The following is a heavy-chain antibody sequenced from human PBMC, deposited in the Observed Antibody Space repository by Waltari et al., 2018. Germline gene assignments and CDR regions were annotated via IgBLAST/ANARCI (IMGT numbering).Heavy chain of an antibody. V-gene: IGHV4-59*08. J-gene: IGHJ4*02. CDR2: IYYTGST. CDR3: ARHRYGGDSIFDK. D-gene: IGHD2-21*02. Sequence: QVQLQESGPGLVKPSETLSLTCTVSVGSLYSYYWSWLRQPPGKRLEWIGFIYYTGSTNYSPSLKSRVTTSLDTSRNQVSLRLTSVTAADTAVYYCARHRYGGDSIFDKWGQGALVTVSS. CDR1: VGSLYSYY.